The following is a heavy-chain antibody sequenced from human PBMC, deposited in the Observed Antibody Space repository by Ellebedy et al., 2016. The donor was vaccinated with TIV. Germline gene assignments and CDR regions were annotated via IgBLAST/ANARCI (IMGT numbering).Heavy chain of an antibody. V-gene: IGHV4-30-4*01. CDR1: GGSINSGDYY. D-gene: IGHD1-20*01. CDR2: IYYSGSA. Sequence: MPLETLSLTCTVPGGSINSGDYYWSWIRQPPGKGLEWVGYIYYSGSAYYNSSLKGRVKISVDRSKKQISLELNSVTAADTAVYFCARGLTGNAFDIWGQGTMVTVSS. J-gene: IGHJ3*02. CDR3: ARGLTGNAFDI.